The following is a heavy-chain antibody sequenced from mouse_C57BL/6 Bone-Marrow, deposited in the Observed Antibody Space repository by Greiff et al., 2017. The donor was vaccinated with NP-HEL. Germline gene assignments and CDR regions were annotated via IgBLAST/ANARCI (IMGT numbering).Heavy chain of an antibody. CDR2: IWTGGGT. V-gene: IGHV2-9-1*01. CDR1: GFSLTSYA. CDR3: ARAYYSSYYAMDY. J-gene: IGHJ4*01. D-gene: IGHD2-5*01. Sequence: VKLVESGPGLVAPSQSLSITCTVSGFSLTSYAISWVRQPPGKGLEWLGVIWTGGGTNYNSALKSRLSISKDNSKSQVFLKMNSLQTDDTARYYCARAYYSSYYAMDYWGQGTSVTVSS.